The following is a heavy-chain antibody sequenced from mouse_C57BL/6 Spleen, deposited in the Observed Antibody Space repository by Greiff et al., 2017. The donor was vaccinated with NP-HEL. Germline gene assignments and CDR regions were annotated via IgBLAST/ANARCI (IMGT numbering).Heavy chain of an antibody. J-gene: IGHJ4*01. CDR2: IWSGGST. CDR1: GFSLTSYG. D-gene: IGHD2-5*01. CDR3: ARYSNYNKDYAMDY. V-gene: IGHV2-2*01. Sequence: VKLQESGPGLVQPSQSLSITCTVSGFSLTSYGVHWVRQSPGKGLEWLGVIWSGGSTDYNAAFISRLSISKDNSKSQVFFKMNSLQADDTAIYYCARYSNYNKDYAMDYWGQGTSVTVSS.